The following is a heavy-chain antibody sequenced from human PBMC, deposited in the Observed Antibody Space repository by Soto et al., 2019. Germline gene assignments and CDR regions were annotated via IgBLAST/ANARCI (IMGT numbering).Heavy chain of an antibody. V-gene: IGHV3-21*01. D-gene: IGHD6-13*01. J-gene: IGHJ5*02. Sequence: GGSLRLSCAASGFAFSSYSMNWVRQAPGKGLEWVSSISSSSSYIYYADSVKGRFTISRDNAKNSLYLQMNSLRADDTAVYYCARVGSNTNWFDPWGQGTLVTVSS. CDR1: GFAFSSYS. CDR2: ISSSSSYI. CDR3: ARVGSNTNWFDP.